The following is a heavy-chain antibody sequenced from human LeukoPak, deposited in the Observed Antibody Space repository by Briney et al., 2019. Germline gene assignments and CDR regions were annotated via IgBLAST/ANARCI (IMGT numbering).Heavy chain of an antibody. Sequence: GGSPRLSCAASGFTFNSYVMSWVRQAPGKGLEWVSSISGSAVDTYYADSVKGRFTISRDNSKNTLYLQMNSLRAEDTAVYYCAANSGSKEYWGQGTLVTVSS. CDR1: GFTFNSYV. J-gene: IGHJ4*02. V-gene: IGHV3-23*01. D-gene: IGHD1-26*01. CDR3: AANSGSKEY. CDR2: ISGSAVDT.